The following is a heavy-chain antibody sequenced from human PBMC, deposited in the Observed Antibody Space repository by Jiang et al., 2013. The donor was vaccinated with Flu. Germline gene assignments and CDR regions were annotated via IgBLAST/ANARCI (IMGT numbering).Heavy chain of an antibody. CDR3: ARVGKDYSGYNY. J-gene: IGHJ4*02. CDR1: GGSFSGYY. V-gene: IGHV4-34*01. Sequence: GLVKPSETLSLTCAVYGGSFSGYYWSWIRQPPGKGLEWIGEINHSGSTNYNPSLKSRVTISVDTSKNQFSLKLSSVTAADTAVYYCARVGKDYSGYNYWGQGTLVTVSS. CDR2: INHSGST. D-gene: IGHD5-12*01.